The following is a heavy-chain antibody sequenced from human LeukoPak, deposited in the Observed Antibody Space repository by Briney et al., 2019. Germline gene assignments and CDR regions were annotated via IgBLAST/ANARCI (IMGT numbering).Heavy chain of an antibody. Sequence: ASVNVSSKPSGYTFTGYYMHWVRQAPGQGREWMGWINPKRGGTNYAQKFQGRVTITRDTSISTAYMELSRLRSDDPAVYYCTSMERITYYYDSSGYFDYWGQGTLVTVSS. CDR1: GYTFTGYY. V-gene: IGHV1-2*02. D-gene: IGHD3-22*01. J-gene: IGHJ4*02. CDR3: TSMERITYYYDSSGYFDY. CDR2: INPKRGGT.